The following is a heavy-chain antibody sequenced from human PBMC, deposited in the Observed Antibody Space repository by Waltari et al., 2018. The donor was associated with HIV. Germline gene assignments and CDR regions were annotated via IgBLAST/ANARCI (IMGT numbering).Heavy chain of an antibody. CDR3: AKAKWGDDYRLSY. CDR1: GFVFGTHA. V-gene: IGHV3-23*04. J-gene: IGHJ4*02. Sequence: EVQLVESGGGLVQPGGSLRLSCEGSGFVFGTHAMTWVRQAPGKGLEWVSLISTDGDNTYYADSVKGRFTISRDNSKNTLYLQMNSLGAEDTAVYYCAKAKWGDDYRLSYWGQGTLVTVSS. D-gene: IGHD7-27*01. CDR2: ISTDGDNT.